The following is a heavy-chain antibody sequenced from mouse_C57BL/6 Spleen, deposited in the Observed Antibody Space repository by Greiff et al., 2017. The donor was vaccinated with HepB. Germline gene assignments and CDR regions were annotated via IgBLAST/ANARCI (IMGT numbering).Heavy chain of an antibody. V-gene: IGHV1-9*01. D-gene: IGHD1-2*01. CDR3: RKSYSYDCFAY. CDR1: GYTLTGYW. Sequence: QVQLQQSGAELMKPGPSVKLSCKASGYTLTGYWLEWVKQRPGHGLEWIGEILPGSGSTNYNEKFKSKTTFTADTSSNTAYIQPSSLTTEDSSIYCCRKSYSYDCFAYWGQGTLVTVSA. CDR2: ILPGSGST. J-gene: IGHJ3*01.